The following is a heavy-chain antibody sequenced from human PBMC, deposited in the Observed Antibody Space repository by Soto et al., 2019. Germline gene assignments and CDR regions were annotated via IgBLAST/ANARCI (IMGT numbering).Heavy chain of an antibody. CDR2: ISGSGGST. CDR1: GFTFSSYA. J-gene: IGHJ4*02. CDR3: AKVFAPAPFIAAAGLLDY. Sequence: EVQLLESGGGLVQPGGSLRLSCAASGFTFSSYAMSWVRQAPGKGLEWASAISGSGGSTYYVDSVKGRFTISRDNSKNTLYLQMNSLRAEDTAVYYCAKVFAPAPFIAAAGLLDYWGQGTLVTVSS. V-gene: IGHV3-23*01. D-gene: IGHD6-13*01.